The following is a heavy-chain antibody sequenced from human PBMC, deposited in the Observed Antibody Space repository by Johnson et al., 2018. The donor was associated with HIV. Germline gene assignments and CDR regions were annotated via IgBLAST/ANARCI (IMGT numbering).Heavy chain of an antibody. CDR1: GFTFSSYW. Sequence: EKLVESGGGLVQPGGSLRLSCAASGFTFSSYWMHWVRQAPGKGLVWVSRINSDGRSTSYADSVKGRFTISRDNAKNTLYLQMDNLGAEDTAVYYCTTDWGSYHEYAFDIWGQGTMVTVSS. V-gene: IGHV3-74*01. D-gene: IGHD1-26*01. CDR3: TTDWGSYHEYAFDI. J-gene: IGHJ3*02. CDR2: INSDGRST.